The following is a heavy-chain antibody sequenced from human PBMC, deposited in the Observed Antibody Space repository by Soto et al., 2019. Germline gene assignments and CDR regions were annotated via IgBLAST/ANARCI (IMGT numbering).Heavy chain of an antibody. D-gene: IGHD1-26*01. CDR1: SGSISSYY. CDR2: IYHSGST. Sequence: SETLSLTCTITSGSISSYYCSWIRQPPGKGLEWIGYIYHSGSTNYNPSLKSRVTILLDTSKNHLSLKLSSVTAADTAVYFCVRHWEGSTYLFDYWGQGTLVPV. V-gene: IGHV4-59*08. CDR3: VRHWEGSTYLFDY. J-gene: IGHJ4*02.